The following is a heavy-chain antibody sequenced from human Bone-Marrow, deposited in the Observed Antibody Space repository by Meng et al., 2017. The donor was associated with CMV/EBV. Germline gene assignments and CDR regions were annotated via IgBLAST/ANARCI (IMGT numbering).Heavy chain of an antibody. CDR2: ISGSGGRT. CDR3: AKGDSYYDFLIES. V-gene: IGHV3-23*01. CDR1: GFTFSNCA. J-gene: IGHJ3*01. D-gene: IGHD3-3*01. Sequence: ASGFTFSNCAVTGVRQAPGKGLKWVTTISGSGGRTYYAESVKGRFTISRDNSKNTLYLQMNSLRAEDTAVYYCAKGDSYYDFLIESWGQGTMVTVSS.